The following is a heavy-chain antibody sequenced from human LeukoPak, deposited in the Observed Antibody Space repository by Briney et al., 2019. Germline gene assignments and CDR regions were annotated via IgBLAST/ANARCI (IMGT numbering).Heavy chain of an antibody. CDR3: AKDRALLELPDS. J-gene: IGHJ4*02. CDR1: GFTFSSYG. V-gene: IGHV3-30*18. Sequence: GGSLRLSCAASGFTFSSYGMHWVRQAPGKGLEWVAVISYDGSNKYYADSVKGRFTISRDNSKNTLYLQMNSLRAEDTAVYYCAKDRALLELPDSWGQGTLVTVSS. D-gene: IGHD1-7*01. CDR2: ISYDGSNK.